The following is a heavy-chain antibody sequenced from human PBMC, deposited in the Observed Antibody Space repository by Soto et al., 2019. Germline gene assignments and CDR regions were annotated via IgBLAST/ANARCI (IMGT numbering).Heavy chain of an antibody. Sequence: ASVKVSCKASGYTFTGYYMHWVRQAPGQGLEWKGWINPNSGGANYAQKYQGWVTMTRDTSISTAYMELIRLRSDDTAVYYCARDYSRAATVTTGASYGIDGWGQGTTVTVSS. V-gene: IGHV1-2*04. CDR1: GYTFTGYY. J-gene: IGHJ6*02. CDR2: INPNSGGA. D-gene: IGHD4-4*01. CDR3: ARDYSRAATVTTGASYGIDG.